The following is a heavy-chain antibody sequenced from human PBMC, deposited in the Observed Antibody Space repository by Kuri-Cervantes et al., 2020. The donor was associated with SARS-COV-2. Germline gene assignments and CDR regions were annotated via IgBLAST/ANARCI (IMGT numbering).Heavy chain of an antibody. CDR1: GGSFSGYY. Sequence: GSLRLSCAVYGGSFSGYYWSWIRQPPGKGLEWIGEINHSGSTNYNPSLKSRVTISVDTSKNQFSLKLSSVTAADTAVYYCARRQKSSSWGYWGQGTLVTVSS. J-gene: IGHJ4*02. V-gene: IGHV4-34*01. CDR2: INHSGST. CDR3: ARRQKSSSWGY. D-gene: IGHD6-13*01.